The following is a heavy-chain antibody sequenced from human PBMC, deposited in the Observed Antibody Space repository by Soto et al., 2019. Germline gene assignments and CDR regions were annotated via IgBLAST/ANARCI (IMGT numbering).Heavy chain of an antibody. CDR2: IIPIFGTA. Sequence: SVKVSCKASGGTFSSYAISWVRQAPGQGLEWMGGIIPIFGTANYAQKFQGRVTITADKSTSTAYMELSSLRSEDTAVYYCAREEDCSSTSCYYRYWGQGTLSPSPQ. V-gene: IGHV1-69*06. J-gene: IGHJ4*02. CDR1: GGTFSSYA. CDR3: AREEDCSSTSCYYRY. D-gene: IGHD2-2*01.